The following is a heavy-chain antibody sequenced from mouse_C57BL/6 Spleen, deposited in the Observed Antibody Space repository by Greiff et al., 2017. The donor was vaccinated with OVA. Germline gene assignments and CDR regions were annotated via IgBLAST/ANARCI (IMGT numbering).Heavy chain of an antibody. J-gene: IGHJ2*01. CDR1: GYTFTDYN. CDR2: INPNNGGT. Sequence: EVQLQQSGPELVKPGASVKIPCKASGYTFTDYNMDWVKQSHGKSLEWIGDINPNNGGTSYNQKFKGKATLTVDNSPTTPYMELRSLTTADTAVYYCARGGGLPHYFDYWGQGTTLTVSS. V-gene: IGHV1-18*01. D-gene: IGHD2-4*01. CDR3: ARGGGLPHYFDY.